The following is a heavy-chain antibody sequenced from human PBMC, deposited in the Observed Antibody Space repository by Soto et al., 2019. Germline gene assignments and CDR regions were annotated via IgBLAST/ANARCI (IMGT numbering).Heavy chain of an antibody. J-gene: IGHJ6*02. CDR1: GGSIRSSIHY. D-gene: IGHD6-13*01. CDR2: IYYSGLT. V-gene: IGHV4-39*01. CDR3: ARLPAEATVAAGGMDV. Sequence: SGTLSLTCSVSGGSIRSSIHYWGWIRQPPGKGLEWIGSIYYSGLTHYTPSVKSRVTISADTSKNQFSLKLNSVTAADTAVYYCARLPAEATVAAGGMDVWGQGTTVTVSS.